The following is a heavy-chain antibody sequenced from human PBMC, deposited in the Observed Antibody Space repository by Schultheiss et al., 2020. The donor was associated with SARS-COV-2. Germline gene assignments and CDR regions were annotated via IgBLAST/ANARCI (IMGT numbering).Heavy chain of an antibody. J-gene: IGHJ3*02. CDR3: TTEGASSSWTYDAFDI. D-gene: IGHD6-13*01. V-gene: IGHV3-15*01. CDR1: GFTFSNAW. Sequence: GGSLRLSCAASGFTFSNAWMSWVRQAPGKGLEWVGRIKSKTDGGTTDYAAPVKGRFTISRDDSKNTLYLQMNSLKTEDTAVYYCTTEGASSSWTYDAFDIWGKGTMATVPS. CDR2: IKSKTDGGTT.